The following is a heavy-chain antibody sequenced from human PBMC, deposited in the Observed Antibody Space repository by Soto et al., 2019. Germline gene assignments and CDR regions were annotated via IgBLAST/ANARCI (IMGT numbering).Heavy chain of an antibody. CDR2: IAYDGSNK. Sequence: QVQLVESGGGVVQPGRSLRLSCAASGFTFSSYAMHWVRQAPGKGLEWVAVIAYDGSNKYYADSVKGRFTISRDNSKNTLYRQMNSLRAEDTAVYYCARDEGCSGGSCWVEPLDPWGQGTLVTVSS. CDR3: ARDEGCSGGSCWVEPLDP. V-gene: IGHV3-30-3*01. J-gene: IGHJ5*02. CDR1: GFTFSSYA. D-gene: IGHD2-15*01.